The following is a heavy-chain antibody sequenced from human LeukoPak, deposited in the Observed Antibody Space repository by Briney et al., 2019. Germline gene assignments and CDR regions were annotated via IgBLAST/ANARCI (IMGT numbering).Heavy chain of an antibody. CDR3: ARRHANNYDSSGYYFDY. V-gene: IGHV4-34*01. J-gene: IGHJ4*02. Sequence: SETLSLTCAVYSGSFSGYYWSWIRQPPGKGLEWIGEINHSGSTNYNPSLKSRVTISVDTSKNQFSLKLSSVTAADTAVYYCARRHANNYDSSGYYFDYWGQGTLVTVSS. CDR2: INHSGST. CDR1: SGSFSGYY. D-gene: IGHD3-22*01.